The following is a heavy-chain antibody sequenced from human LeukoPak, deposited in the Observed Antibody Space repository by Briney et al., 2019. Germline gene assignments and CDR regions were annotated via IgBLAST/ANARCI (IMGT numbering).Heavy chain of an antibody. D-gene: IGHD6-13*01. V-gene: IGHV3-30*02. CDR1: GFTFSDYG. CDR2: IRNDGSND. J-gene: IGHJ5*02. Sequence: GRSLRLSCAASGFTFSDYGMHWVRQAPGKGLEWVAFIRNDGSNDYYPDSVKGRFTISRDNSRNTLYLQMNSLRAEDTAFYYCAKGGSSSHNWFDPWGQGTRVTVSS. CDR3: AKGGSSSHNWFDP.